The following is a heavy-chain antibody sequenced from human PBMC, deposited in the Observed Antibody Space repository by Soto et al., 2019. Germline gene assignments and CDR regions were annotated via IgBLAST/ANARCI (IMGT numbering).Heavy chain of an antibody. CDR2: IIPTFGTA. J-gene: IGHJ4*02. V-gene: IGHV1-69*13. D-gene: IGHD6-13*01. CDR3: ARLGVDVAAAGYFDY. CDR1: GGTFSSYA. Sequence: SVKVSCKASGGTFSSYAISWVRQAPGQGLEWMGGIIPTFGTANYAQKFQGRVTITADESTSTAYMELSSLRSEDTAVYYCARLGVDVAAAGYFDYWGQGTLVTVSS.